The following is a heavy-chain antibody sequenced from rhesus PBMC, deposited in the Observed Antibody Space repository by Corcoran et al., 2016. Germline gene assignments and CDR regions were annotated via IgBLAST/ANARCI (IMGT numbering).Heavy chain of an antibody. CDR3: AREYDSGSYPTLGAFDY. D-gene: IGHD3-16*01. V-gene: IGHV4-99*02. Sequence: QVQLQESGPGLVKPSETLSLTCAVSCYSISSGYYWGWIRQPPEKCLEYIGYISGSSGRTSYNPSLKSRVTISRATSKNQFSLKLSSVTAADTAVYYCAREYDSGSYPTLGAFDYWGQGVLVTVSS. J-gene: IGHJ4*01. CDR1: CYSISSGYY. CDR2: ISGSSGRT.